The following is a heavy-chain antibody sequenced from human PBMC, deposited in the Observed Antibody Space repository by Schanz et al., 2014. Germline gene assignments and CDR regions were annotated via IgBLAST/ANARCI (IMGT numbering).Heavy chain of an antibody. Sequence: QGQLVQSGSEVRKPGSSVKVSCKASGGTFSSSTLTWVRQAPGQGLEWMGRIIPILDKTNYAQKCQGRVTMARDTSTSTVYMELSSLRSEDTAVYYCARDGEAAAGCDYWGQGTLVTVSS. CDR2: IIPILDKT. D-gene: IGHD6-13*01. CDR1: GGTFSSST. CDR3: ARDGEAAAGCDY. V-gene: IGHV1-69*04. J-gene: IGHJ4*02.